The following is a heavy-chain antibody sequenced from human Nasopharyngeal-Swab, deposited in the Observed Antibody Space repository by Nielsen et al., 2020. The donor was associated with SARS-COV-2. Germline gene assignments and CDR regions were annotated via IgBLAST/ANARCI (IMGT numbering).Heavy chain of an antibody. V-gene: IGHV3-30*18. CDR1: GFTFSSYG. CDR2: ISYDGSNK. D-gene: IGHD3-22*01. J-gene: IGHJ4*02. Sequence: GESLKISCAASGFTFSSYGMHWVRQAPGKGLEWVAAISYDGSNKYYADSVKGRFTISRDNSKNTLYLQMNSLRAEDTAVYYCAKDRRGDYYDSSGYWGLFDYWGQGTLVTVSS. CDR3: AKDRRGDYYDSSGYWGLFDY.